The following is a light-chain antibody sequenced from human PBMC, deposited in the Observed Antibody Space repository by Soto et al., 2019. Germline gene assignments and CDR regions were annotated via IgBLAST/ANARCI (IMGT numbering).Light chain of an antibody. CDR3: QQYGSSPLT. CDR1: QSVSTNY. CDR2: DAS. V-gene: IGKV3-20*01. J-gene: IGKJ1*01. Sequence: EIALTQSPGTLSLSPGERASLSCRASQSVSTNYLAWYQQKPGQAPRLLIYDASSRATGIPDRFSGSGSGTDFTLTISRLEPEDFAVYNCQQYGSSPLTFGQGTKVEIK.